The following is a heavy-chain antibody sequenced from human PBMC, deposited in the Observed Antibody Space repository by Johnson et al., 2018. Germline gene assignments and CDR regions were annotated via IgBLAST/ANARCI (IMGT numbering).Heavy chain of an antibody. CDR3: ARNDVGTLDI. V-gene: IGHV3-48*02. J-gene: IGHJ3*02. CDR2: FSVISSTI. CDR1: GFIFSSYS. D-gene: IGHD1-1*01. Sequence: VQLVEAGGGLVEPGGSLGLSCEVSGFIFSSYSMNWVRKPPGKGLEWVSYFSVISSTIYYADPVKGRFTISRDNAKNSPYLQMNSLRDEDTAVYYWARNDVGTLDIWGQGTTVTVSS.